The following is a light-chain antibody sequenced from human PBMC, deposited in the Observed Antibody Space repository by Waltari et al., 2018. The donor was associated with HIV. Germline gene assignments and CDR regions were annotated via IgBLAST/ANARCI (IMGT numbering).Light chain of an antibody. V-gene: IGLV4-69*01. CDR1: SGHRSYV. Sequence: QLVLTQSPSASASLGASVKLTCTLSSGHRSYVIAWHQQQPKKGPRYLMKLNSDGSHFKGDGIPDRFSGASSGAERYLTISSLQSEDEADYYCQTWGTGIVVFGGGTKLTVL. J-gene: IGLJ2*01. CDR2: LNSDGSH. CDR3: QTWGTGIVV.